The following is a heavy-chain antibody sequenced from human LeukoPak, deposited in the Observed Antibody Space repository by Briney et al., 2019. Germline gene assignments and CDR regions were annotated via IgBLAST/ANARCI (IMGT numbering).Heavy chain of an antibody. J-gene: IGHJ2*01. CDR3: ARRAYYDTSGYSPASGYFDL. CDR1: GGSIFGHY. CDR2: IYSNGIT. Sequence: SETLSLTCTVSGGSIFGHYFNWIRQAPGKGLEWIGYIYSNGITSYNPSLRSRGTMSIATPRSQFSLRLTSVTAADTAIHYCARRAYYDTSGYSPASGYFDLWGRGTLVTVSS. V-gene: IGHV4-4*08. D-gene: IGHD3-22*01.